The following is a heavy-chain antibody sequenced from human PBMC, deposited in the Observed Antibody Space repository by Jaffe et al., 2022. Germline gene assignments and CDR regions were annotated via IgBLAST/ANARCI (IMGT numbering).Heavy chain of an antibody. CDR2: IYYSGST. V-gene: IGHV4-61*01. CDR1: GGSVSSGSYY. Sequence: QVQLQESGPGLVKPSETLSLTCTVSGGSVSSGSYYWSWIRQPPGKGLEWIGYIYYSGSTNYNPSLKSRVTISVDTSKNQFSLKLSSVTAADTAVYYCARGWGGPTYYYGSGSYYKRKYNWFDPWGQGTLVTVSS. J-gene: IGHJ5*02. D-gene: IGHD3-10*01. CDR3: ARGWGGPTYYYGSGSYYKRKYNWFDP.